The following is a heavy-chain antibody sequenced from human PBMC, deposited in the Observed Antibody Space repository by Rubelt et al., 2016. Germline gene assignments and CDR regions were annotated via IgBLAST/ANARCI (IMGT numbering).Heavy chain of an antibody. Sequence: AASGFTFSSYSMNWVRQAPGKGLEWVSFISSSSSYIKYADSVKGRFTISRDNAKNALYLQMSSLGAEDTAVYYCAGESFDSSGQAYYFDYWGQGTLVTVSS. CDR2: ISSSSSYI. CDR1: GFTFSSYS. J-gene: IGHJ4*02. D-gene: IGHD3-22*01. CDR3: AGESFDSSGQAYYFDY. V-gene: IGHV3-21*01.